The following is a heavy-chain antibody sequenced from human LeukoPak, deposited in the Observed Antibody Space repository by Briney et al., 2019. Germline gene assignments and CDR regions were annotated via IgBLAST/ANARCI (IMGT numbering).Heavy chain of an antibody. CDR3: ARNPPYCTSTSCYNDY. CDR2: INPNSGGT. V-gene: IGHV1-2*02. J-gene: IGHJ4*02. Sequence: ASVKVSCKASGYTFTIYYMHWVRQAPGQGLEGMGWINPNSGGTTYAQRFQGRVTMTRDMSISTAYMELSGLTSDDTAVYYCARNPPYCTSTSCYNDYWGQGTLVTVSS. CDR1: GYTFTIYY. D-gene: IGHD2-2*02.